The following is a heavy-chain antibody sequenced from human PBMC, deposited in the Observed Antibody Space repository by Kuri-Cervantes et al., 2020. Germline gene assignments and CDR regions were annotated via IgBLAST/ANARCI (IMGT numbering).Heavy chain of an antibody. Sequence: KVSCKGSGYSFTSYWIGWVRQMPGKGLEWMGIIYPADSSTKYNPSFQGQVTISADKSISTAYLQWSSLKASDTAMYYCARTHTSTTYALMDVWGEGTTVTVSS. J-gene: IGHJ6*04. V-gene: IGHV5-51*01. D-gene: IGHD2-2*01. CDR1: GYSFTSYW. CDR2: IYPADSST. CDR3: ARTHTSTTYALMDV.